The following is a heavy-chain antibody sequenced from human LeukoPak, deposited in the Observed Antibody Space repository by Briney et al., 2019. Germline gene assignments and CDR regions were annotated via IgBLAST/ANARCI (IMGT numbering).Heavy chain of an antibody. Sequence: GGSLRLSCAASGFTFRNNWMSWVRQAPGKGLEWVSSISSSSSYIYYADSVKGRFTISRDNAKNSLYLQMNSLRAEDTAVYYCARVSDYGDYEAVSFDYWGQGTLVTVSS. CDR2: ISSSSSYI. CDR1: GFTFRNNW. J-gene: IGHJ4*02. D-gene: IGHD4-17*01. V-gene: IGHV3-21*01. CDR3: ARVSDYGDYEAVSFDY.